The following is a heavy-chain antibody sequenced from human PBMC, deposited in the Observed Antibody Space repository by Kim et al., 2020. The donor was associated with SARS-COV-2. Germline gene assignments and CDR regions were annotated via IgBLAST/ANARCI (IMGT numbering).Heavy chain of an antibody. CDR3: GISGI. CDR1: GITSSSYW. V-gene: IGHV3-7*01. CDR2: IKREGRER. J-gene: IGHJ4*02. Sequence: GGSLRLSCVESGITSSSYWLTWVRQAPGKGLEWGANIKREGRERYYGDSVKGRFTISRDNAKSSVFLQMNSLRSEDTAVYYCGISGIWGQGTLVTVSS.